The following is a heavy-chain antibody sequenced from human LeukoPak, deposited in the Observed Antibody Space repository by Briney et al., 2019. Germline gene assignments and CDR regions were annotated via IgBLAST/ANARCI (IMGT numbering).Heavy chain of an antibody. CDR2: IGTGGET. D-gene: IGHD4-17*01. CDR3: AKRVTVTTKYFDS. V-gene: IGHV3-23*01. J-gene: IGHJ4*02. Sequence: GGSLRLSCLTSGFTLSTNAMSWVRQAPGQGLEWISVIGTGGETHYADSVRGRFTISRSNFKNTLYLQMNSLRAEDTAVYYCAKRVTVTTKYFDSWGQGTLVTVSS. CDR1: GFTLSTNA.